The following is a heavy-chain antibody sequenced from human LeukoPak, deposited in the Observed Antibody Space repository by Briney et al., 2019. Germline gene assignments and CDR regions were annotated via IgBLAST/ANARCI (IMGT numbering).Heavy chain of an antibody. D-gene: IGHD6-13*01. CDR1: GDSIRSYY. CDR3: ARQGSGSRWWDAFDI. V-gene: IGHV4-59*08. CDR2: IYYSGTT. J-gene: IGHJ3*02. Sequence: SETLSLTCTVSGDSIRSYYWSWIRQPPGKGLEWIAYIYYSGTTNYNPSLKSRGTISVDTSKNQFSLKLSSLTAAATAMDSWARQGSGSRWWDAFDIWGQGKMVTVFS.